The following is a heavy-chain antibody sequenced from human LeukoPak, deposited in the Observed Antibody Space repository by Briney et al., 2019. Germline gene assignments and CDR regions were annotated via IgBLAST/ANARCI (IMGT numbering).Heavy chain of an antibody. CDR2: INPNSGGT. V-gene: IGHV1-2*02. J-gene: IGHJ6*03. CDR1: GYTFTGYY. Sequence: ASVKVSCKASGYTFTGYYMHWVRQAPGQGLEWMGWINPNSGGTNYAQKFQGRVTMTRETSISTAYMELSRLRSDDTAVYYCARDLRAGGYYYYYMDVWGKGTTVTVSS. D-gene: IGHD3-10*01. CDR3: ARDLRAGGYYYYYMDV.